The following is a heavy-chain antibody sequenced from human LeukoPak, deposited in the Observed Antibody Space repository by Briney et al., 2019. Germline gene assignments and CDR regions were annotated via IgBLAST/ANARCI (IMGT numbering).Heavy chain of an antibody. J-gene: IGHJ5*02. CDR1: GFIFSTYW. V-gene: IGHV3-74*01. Sequence: GESLRLSCTGSGFIFSTYWMHWVRQAPGKGLVWVSRIKTDGTTKYYADSVKGRFTLSRDNAENTVYLQMNSLRAEDTAVYYCARVLSGSWDWFDPWGQGTLVTVSS. D-gene: IGHD3-22*01. CDR3: ARVLSGSWDWFDP. CDR2: IKTDGTTK.